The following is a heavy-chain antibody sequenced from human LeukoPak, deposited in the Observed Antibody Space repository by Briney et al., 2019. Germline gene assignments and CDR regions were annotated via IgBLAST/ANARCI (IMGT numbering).Heavy chain of an antibody. CDR2: ISYDGSNI. D-gene: IGHD1-26*01. CDR1: GFTFRSYG. V-gene: IGHV3-30*18. J-gene: IGHJ4*02. CDR3: AKHLPGSQWEPLDY. Sequence: GRSLRLSCAASGFTFRSYGMHWVRQAPGKGLEWVAYISYDGSNIHYADTVKGRFTISRGNSRNTLYLQMNSLRAEDTALYYCAKHLPGSQWEPLDYWGQGTLVTVSS.